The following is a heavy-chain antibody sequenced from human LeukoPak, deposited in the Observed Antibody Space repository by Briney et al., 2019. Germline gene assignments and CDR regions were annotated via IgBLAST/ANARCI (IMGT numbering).Heavy chain of an antibody. V-gene: IGHV4-34*01. CDR2: INHSGST. CDR1: GFTFSDYY. CDR3: ARARLDYYDSSVDY. J-gene: IGHJ4*02. Sequence: LRLSCAASGFTFSDYYMSWIRQPPGKGLEWIGEINHSGSTNYNPSLKSRVTISVDTSKNQFSLKLSSVTAADTAVYYCARARLDYYDSSVDYWGQGTLVTVSS. D-gene: IGHD3-22*01.